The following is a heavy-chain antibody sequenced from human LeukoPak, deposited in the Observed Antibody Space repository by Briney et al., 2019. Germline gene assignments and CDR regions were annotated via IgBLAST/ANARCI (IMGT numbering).Heavy chain of an antibody. V-gene: IGHV3-9*03. Sequence: QPGRSLRLSCAASGFTFGEYAMHWVRRAPGKGLECVSGISWNSGNIVYADSVKGRFTISRDNAKNSLYLQMNSLRAEDMALYYCAKDGGAYSSSAGWFDPWGQGTLVTVSS. J-gene: IGHJ5*02. D-gene: IGHD6-6*01. CDR2: ISWNSGNI. CDR1: GFTFGEYA. CDR3: AKDGGAYSSSAGWFDP.